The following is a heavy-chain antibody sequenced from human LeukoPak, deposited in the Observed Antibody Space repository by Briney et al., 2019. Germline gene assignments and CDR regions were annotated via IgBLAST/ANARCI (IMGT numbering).Heavy chain of an antibody. V-gene: IGHV1-18*01. CDR1: GYTFTSYG. J-gene: IGHJ6*03. CDR2: ISAYNGNT. CDR3: ARVWRGGGYGDYYYYYMDV. Sequence: VASVKASCKASGYTFTSYGISWVRQAPGQGLEWMGWISAYNGNTNYAQKLQGRVTMTTDTSTSTAYMELRSLRSDDTAVYYCARVWRGGGYGDYYYYYMDVWGKGTTVTVSS. D-gene: IGHD4-17*01.